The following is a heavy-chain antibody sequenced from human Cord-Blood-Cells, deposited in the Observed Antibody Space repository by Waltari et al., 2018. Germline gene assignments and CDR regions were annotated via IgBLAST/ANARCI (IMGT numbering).Heavy chain of an antibody. CDR2: INHSGST. V-gene: IGHV4-34*01. Sequence: QVQLQQWGAGLLKPSETLSLTCAVYGGSFSGYYWSWIRQPPGKGLEWIGEINHSGSTNYNPSLKSRVTISVDTSKNQFSLKLSSVTAADTAVYYCDINDVWSGYDYWGQGTLVTVSS. CDR1: GGSFSGYY. CDR3: DINDVWSGYDY. D-gene: IGHD3-3*01. J-gene: IGHJ4*02.